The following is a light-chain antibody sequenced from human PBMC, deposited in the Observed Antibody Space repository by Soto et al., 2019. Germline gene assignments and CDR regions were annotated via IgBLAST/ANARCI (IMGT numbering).Light chain of an antibody. V-gene: IGKV3-11*02. J-gene: IGKJ4*01. CDR1: QSVNSV. Sequence: EIGLTQSPSALSLSPGERATLSCRARQSVNSVLAWYQQKPGQPPRLLIYDASNRATGIPARFSGSGSGRDFTLTISSLEPEDFAVYYCQQRSNWPSTFGGGTKVDIK. CDR2: DAS. CDR3: QQRSNWPST.